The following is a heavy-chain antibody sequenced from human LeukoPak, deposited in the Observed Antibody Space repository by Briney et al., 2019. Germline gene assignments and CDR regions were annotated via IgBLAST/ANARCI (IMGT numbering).Heavy chain of an antibody. CDR3: ARYNDYGATNWFDP. Sequence: PSETLSLTCAVYGGSFSGYYWSWIWQPPGKGLEWIGYIYYSGSTNYNPSLKSRVTISVDTSKNQFSLKLSSVTAADTAVYYCARYNDYGATNWFDPWGQGTLVTVSS. V-gene: IGHV4-59*01. J-gene: IGHJ5*02. CDR1: GGSFSGYY. CDR2: IYYSGST. D-gene: IGHD4-17*01.